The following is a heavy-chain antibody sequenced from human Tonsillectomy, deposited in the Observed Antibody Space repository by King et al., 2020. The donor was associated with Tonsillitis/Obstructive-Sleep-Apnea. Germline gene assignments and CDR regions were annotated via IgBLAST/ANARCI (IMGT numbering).Heavy chain of an antibody. V-gene: IGHV3-21*01. Sequence: VQLVESGGGLVKPGGSLRLSCAASGFTFSSYSMNWVRQAPGKGLEWVSSISTSSSYIYYADSVKGRFTISRDNAKNSLYLQMNSLRAEDTAVYYCARDSDDAFDIWGQGTTVTVSS. CDR2: ISTSSSYI. CDR1: GFTFSSYS. J-gene: IGHJ3*02. CDR3: ARDSDDAFDI.